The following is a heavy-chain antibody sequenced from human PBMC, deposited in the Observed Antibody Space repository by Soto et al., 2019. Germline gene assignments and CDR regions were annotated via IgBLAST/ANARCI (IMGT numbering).Heavy chain of an antibody. J-gene: IGHJ6*02. Sequence: KPSETLSLTCTVSGGSISSGGYYWYWIRQHPGKGLEWIGYIYYSGTTYYNPSLKSRVTISVDTSKNQFSLKLSSVTAADTAVYYCAASCVACGGFNYYGMDVWGQGTTVTVSS. CDR3: AASCVACGGFNYYGMDV. D-gene: IGHD2-21*01. CDR2: IYYSGTT. CDR1: GGSISSGGYY. V-gene: IGHV4-31*03.